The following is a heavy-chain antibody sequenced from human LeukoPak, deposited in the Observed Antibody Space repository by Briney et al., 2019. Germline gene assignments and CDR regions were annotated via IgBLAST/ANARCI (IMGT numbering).Heavy chain of an antibody. CDR1: GFAFSNYE. J-gene: IGHJ4*02. D-gene: IGHD4-17*01. CDR3: ARDGVSSTYGDYFDY. CDR2: ISRSGSST. Sequence: GGSLRLSRAASGFAFSNYEMNWVRQAPGKGLEWLSSISRSGSSTYYADSAKGRFTISRDNAKNSLYFQMNSLRAEDTAVYYCARDGVSSTYGDYFDYWGQGALVTVSS. V-gene: IGHV3-48*03.